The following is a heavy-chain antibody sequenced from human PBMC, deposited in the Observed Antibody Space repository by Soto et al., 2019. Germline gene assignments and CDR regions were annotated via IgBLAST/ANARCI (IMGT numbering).Heavy chain of an antibody. J-gene: IGHJ4*02. Sequence: QLQLQESGPGLVKPSETLSLTCTVSGDSGSSSSYYWVLIRQPPGKGLEWIGSIYSSASTYSNPSLKSRVTISVDTSENQFPLKLSSVTAADTAVYYCARHEYGARLVDYWGQGTLVTVSS. D-gene: IGHD4-17*01. CDR3: ARHEYGARLVDY. V-gene: IGHV4-39*01. CDR1: GDSGSSSSYY. CDR2: IYSSAST.